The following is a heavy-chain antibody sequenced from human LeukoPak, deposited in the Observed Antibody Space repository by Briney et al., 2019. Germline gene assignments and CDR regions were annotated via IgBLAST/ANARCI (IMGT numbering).Heavy chain of an antibody. Sequence: SETLSLTCTVSGGSISSGSYYWSWIRQPAGKGLEWIGRIYTSGSTNYNPSLKSRVTISVDTSKNQFSLKLSSMTAADTAVYYCTRLNYYGSGSYWMYNWFDPWGQGTLVTVSS. V-gene: IGHV4-61*02. D-gene: IGHD3-10*01. CDR2: IYTSGST. CDR1: GGSISSGSYY. J-gene: IGHJ5*02. CDR3: TRLNYYGSGSYWMYNWFDP.